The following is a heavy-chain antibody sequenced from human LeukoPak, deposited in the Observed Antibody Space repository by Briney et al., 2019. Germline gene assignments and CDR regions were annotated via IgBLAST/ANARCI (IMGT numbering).Heavy chain of an antibody. CDR3: ARDRDIVVVTDYYYYMDV. V-gene: IGHV4-38-2*02. Sequence: SGTLSLTCIVSGYSISSGYYWGWIRQPPGKGLEWIGSIYHSGSAYYNPSLKSRVTISVDTSKNQFSLQLSSVTAADTAVYYCARDRDIVVVTDYYYYMDVWGKGTTVTVSS. CDR2: IYHSGSA. D-gene: IGHD2-21*02. CDR1: GYSISSGYY. J-gene: IGHJ6*03.